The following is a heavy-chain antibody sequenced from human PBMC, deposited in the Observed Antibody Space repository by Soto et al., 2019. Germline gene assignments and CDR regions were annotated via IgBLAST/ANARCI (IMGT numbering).Heavy chain of an antibody. D-gene: IGHD2-21*02. J-gene: IGHJ6*02. CDR3: DRGDHCPYGMDV. Sequence: QVQLQESGPGLVKPSQTLSLTCIVSAGSIRSCDYYWSWIGQPPRKGLVWIGYIYYIGNTFYSPSLKGPVTISVDTSKNQLAPTLGSLTAADTAVYSCDRGDHCPYGMDVWRQGPKVIVSS. CDR2: IYYIGNT. V-gene: IGHV4-30-4*01. CDR1: AGSIRSCDYY.